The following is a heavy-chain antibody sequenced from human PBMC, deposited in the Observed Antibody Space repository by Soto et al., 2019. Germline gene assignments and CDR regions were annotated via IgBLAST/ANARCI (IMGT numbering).Heavy chain of an antibody. D-gene: IGHD2-21*02. CDR1: GFTFSAYT. CDR3: ARQLGSACYDY. J-gene: IGHJ4*02. Sequence: GGSLRLACAVSGFTFSAYTMNWVRQAPGKGLEWVSSITYDSAYIYYADSVKGRFTISRDNAKNSLYLQMNSLRAEDTAVYYCARQLGSACYDYWGQGILVTVSS. CDR2: ITYDSAYI. V-gene: IGHV3-21*01.